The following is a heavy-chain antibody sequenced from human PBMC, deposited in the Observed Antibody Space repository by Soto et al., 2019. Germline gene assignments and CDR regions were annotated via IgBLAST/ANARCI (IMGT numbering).Heavy chain of an antibody. CDR3: ARDGAGGYYYYYYYMDV. Sequence: ASVKVSCKASGYTFTSYGISWVRQAPGQGLEWMGLISAYNGNTNYAQKLQGRVTMTTDTSTSTAYMELRSLRSDDTAVYYCARDGAGGYYYYYYYMDVWGKGTTVTVSS. CDR1: GYTFTSYG. V-gene: IGHV1-18*01. D-gene: IGHD2-15*01. CDR2: ISAYNGNT. J-gene: IGHJ6*03.